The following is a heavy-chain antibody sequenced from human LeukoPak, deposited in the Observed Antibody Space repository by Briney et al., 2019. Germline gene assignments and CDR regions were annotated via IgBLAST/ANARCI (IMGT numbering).Heavy chain of an antibody. Sequence: ASVKVSCKGSGYTFARYGVSWVRQAPGQGLEWLGWQSIYTGNTNYAQKLQGRVTMTTDTSTSTAYMELRSLRSDDTAVYYCARFSPYDFWSGYYPSDLDYWGQGTLVTVSS. CDR2: QSIYTGNT. J-gene: IGHJ4*02. CDR3: ARFSPYDFWSGYYPSDLDY. V-gene: IGHV1-18*01. D-gene: IGHD3-3*01. CDR1: GYTFARYG.